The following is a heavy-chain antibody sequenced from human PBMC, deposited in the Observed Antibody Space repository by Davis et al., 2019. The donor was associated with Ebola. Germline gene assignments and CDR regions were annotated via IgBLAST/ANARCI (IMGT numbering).Heavy chain of an antibody. CDR3: ARSPPRYCSSTSCLRRGNWFDP. J-gene: IGHJ5*02. CDR1: GESFSSYY. Sequence: SETLSLTCAVYGESFSSYYWTWIRQPPGKGLEWIGEINHSGSTSYSPSLESRVTISVDTSKNQFSLKLKSVTAADTAVYYCARSPPRYCSSTSCLRRGNWFDPWGQGTLVTVSS. V-gene: IGHV4-34*01. D-gene: IGHD2-2*01. CDR2: INHSGST.